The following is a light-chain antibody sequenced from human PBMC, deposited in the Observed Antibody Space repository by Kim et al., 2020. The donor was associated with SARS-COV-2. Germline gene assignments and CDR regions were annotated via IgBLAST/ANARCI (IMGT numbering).Light chain of an antibody. CDR3: CSYAGAYSLV. CDR2: DVT. J-gene: IGLJ3*02. V-gene: IGLV2-11*03. Sequence: GQSVSISCTGTSSDVGGYNFVSWYQQHPGKAPKLIIYDVTNRPSGVPDRFSGSKSGNTASLTISGLQADDEADYYCCSYAGAYSLVFGGGTKLTVL. CDR1: SSDVGGYNF.